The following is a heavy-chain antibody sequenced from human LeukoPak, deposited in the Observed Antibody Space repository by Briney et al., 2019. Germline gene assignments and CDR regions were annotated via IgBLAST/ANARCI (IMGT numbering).Heavy chain of an antibody. CDR1: GFSFSSYW. CDR3: ARDGGFSTPFDY. CDR2: ITNDESSA. V-gene: IGHV3-74*01. J-gene: IGHJ4*02. D-gene: IGHD2-15*01. Sequence: GVSLRLSCVASGFSFSSYWINWVRQVPGKGLFWVARITNDESSANYAVSVNGRFTISRDNAESTVYLQMNSLTAEDTAVYYCARDGGFSTPFDYWGQGTPVTVSS.